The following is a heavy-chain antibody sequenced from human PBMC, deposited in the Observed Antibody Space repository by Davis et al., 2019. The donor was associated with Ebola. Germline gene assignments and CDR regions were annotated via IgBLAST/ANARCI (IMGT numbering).Heavy chain of an antibody. Sequence: SETLSLTCTVSGGSISSSNWWSWVRQPPGKGLEWIGEIYHSGSTYYNPSLKSRVAISVGTSKNQFSLKLTSVTAADTAVYYCAREYSRTYFDYWGQGTLVTVSS. V-gene: IGHV4-4*02. CDR1: GGSISSSNW. J-gene: IGHJ4*02. D-gene: IGHD6-13*01. CDR2: IYHSGST. CDR3: AREYSRTYFDY.